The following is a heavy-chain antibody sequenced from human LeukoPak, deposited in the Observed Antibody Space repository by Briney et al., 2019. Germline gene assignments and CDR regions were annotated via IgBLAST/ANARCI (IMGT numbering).Heavy chain of an antibody. V-gene: IGHV3-23*01. CDR3: ATSTVAKYDY. CDR2: ISGSGDST. J-gene: IGHJ4*02. CDR1: GFTFSSYA. Sequence: GGSLRLSCAASGFTFSSYAMSWVRQALGKGLEWVSAISGSGDSTFNADSVKGRFTISRDNSKNTLYLQMNSLRAEDTALYYCATSTVAKYDYWGQGTLVAVSS. D-gene: IGHD4-11*01.